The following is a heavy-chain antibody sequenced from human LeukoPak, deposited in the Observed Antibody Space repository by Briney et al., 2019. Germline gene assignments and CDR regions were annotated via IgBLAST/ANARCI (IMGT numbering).Heavy chain of an antibody. Sequence: GASVKVSCKASGGTFSSYAISWVRQAPGQGLEWMGGIIPIFGTANYAQKFQGRVTITTDESTSTAYMELSSLRSEDTAVYYCARDLGGRNYYYGMDVWGQGTTVTVSS. D-gene: IGHD1-26*01. V-gene: IGHV1-69*05. CDR3: ARDLGGRNYYYGMDV. CDR2: IIPIFGTA. CDR1: GGTFSSYA. J-gene: IGHJ6*02.